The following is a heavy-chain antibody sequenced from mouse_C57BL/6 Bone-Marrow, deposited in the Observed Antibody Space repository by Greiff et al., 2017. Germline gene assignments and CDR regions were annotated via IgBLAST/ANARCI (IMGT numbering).Heavy chain of an antibody. D-gene: IGHD1-1*01. Sequence: QVQLQQSGAELVRPGASVKLSCKASGYTFTDYYINWVKQRPGQGLEWIARIYPGSGNTYYNEKFKGKATLTAEKSSSTAYMQLSSLTSEDSAVYFCASLYYYGSRRYFDVWGTGTTVTVSS. J-gene: IGHJ1*03. CDR2: IYPGSGNT. CDR1: GYTFTDYY. CDR3: ASLYYYGSRRYFDV. V-gene: IGHV1-76*01.